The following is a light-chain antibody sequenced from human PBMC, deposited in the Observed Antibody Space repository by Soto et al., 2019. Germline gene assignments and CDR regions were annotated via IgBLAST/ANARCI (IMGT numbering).Light chain of an antibody. V-gene: IGLV2-23*02. CDR2: EVS. CDR3: CSYAGSSTPLI. Sequence: QSALTQPASVSGFPGQSITISCTGTSSDVGNYNLVSWYQQHPGKAPKLMIYEVSKWPSGVSNRFSGSKSGNTASLTISGLQAEDEADYYFCSYAGSSTPLIFGTGTKLTVL. J-gene: IGLJ1*01. CDR1: SSDVGNYNL.